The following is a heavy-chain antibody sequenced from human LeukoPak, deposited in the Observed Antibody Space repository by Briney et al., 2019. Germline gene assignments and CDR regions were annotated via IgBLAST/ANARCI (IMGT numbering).Heavy chain of an antibody. Sequence: ASVKVSCKASGYTFTSYYMHWVRQAPGQGLEWMGIINPSGGSTSYAQKFQGRVTMTRDTSTSTVYMELSSLRSEDTAVYYCARDVERQPMIVVSEWVGGAFDIWGQGTMVTVSS. D-gene: IGHD3-22*01. CDR1: GYTFTSYY. CDR3: ARDVERQPMIVVSEWVGGAFDI. CDR2: INPSGGST. V-gene: IGHV1-46*01. J-gene: IGHJ3*02.